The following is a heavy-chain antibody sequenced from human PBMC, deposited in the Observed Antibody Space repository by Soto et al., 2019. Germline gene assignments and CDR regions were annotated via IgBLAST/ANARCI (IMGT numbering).Heavy chain of an antibody. J-gene: IGHJ6*02. V-gene: IGHV1-2*02. D-gene: IGHD6-13*01. Sequence: ASVKVSCKASGYTFTGYYIHWVRQAPGQGLEWMGWINPNSGGTNYAQKFQGRVTMTRDTSISTAYMELSRLRSDDTAVYYCARARTAAGTGGMDVWGQGTTVTVSS. CDR1: GYTFTGYY. CDR2: INPNSGGT. CDR3: ARARTAAGTGGMDV.